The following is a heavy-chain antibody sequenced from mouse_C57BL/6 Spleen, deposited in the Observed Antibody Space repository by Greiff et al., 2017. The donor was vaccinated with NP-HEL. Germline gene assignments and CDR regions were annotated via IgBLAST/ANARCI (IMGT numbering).Heavy chain of an antibody. CDR2: IWRGGST. CDR3: AKSEVYGSSLFAY. J-gene: IGHJ3*01. CDR1: GFSLTSYG. D-gene: IGHD1-1*01. V-gene: IGHV2-5*01. Sequence: VQLQQSGPGLVQPSQSLSITCTVSGFSLTSYGVHWVRQSPGKGLEWLGVIWRGGSTDYNAAFMSRLSITKDNSQSQVFFKMNSLQADDTAIYYCAKSEVYGSSLFAYWGQGTLVTVSA.